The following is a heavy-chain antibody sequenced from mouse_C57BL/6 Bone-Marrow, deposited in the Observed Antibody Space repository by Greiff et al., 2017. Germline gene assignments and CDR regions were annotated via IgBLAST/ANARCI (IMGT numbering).Heavy chain of an antibody. CDR3: ARGDGYPFDY. V-gene: IGHV14-4*01. J-gene: IGHJ2*01. CDR2: IDPENGDT. CDR1: GFNIKDDY. D-gene: IGHD2-3*01. Sequence: EVQLQQSGAELVRPGASVKLSCTASGFNIKDDYMHWVKQRPEPGLEWIGWIDPENGDTEYAPKFQGKATITADTSSNTAYLQLSSLTSADTSVYYCARGDGYPFDYWGQGTTLTVSS.